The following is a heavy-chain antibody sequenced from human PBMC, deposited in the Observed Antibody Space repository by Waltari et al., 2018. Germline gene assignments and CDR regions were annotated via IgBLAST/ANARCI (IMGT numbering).Heavy chain of an antibody. CDR1: EFTFSSYA. CDR2: VSYNARNT. CDR3: ARDYCDRTNCHGMDV. D-gene: IGHD4-17*01. V-gene: IGHV3-30*04. Sequence: QVQLVESGGGVVQPGRSLRLSCAASEFTFSSYAMHWVRQAPGKGLEWVAVVSYNARNTNYVDSVKGRVTISRDKSKKTLYMQMNSLRPEDTAVYYCARDYCDRTNCHGMDVWGQGTTVTVSS. J-gene: IGHJ6*02.